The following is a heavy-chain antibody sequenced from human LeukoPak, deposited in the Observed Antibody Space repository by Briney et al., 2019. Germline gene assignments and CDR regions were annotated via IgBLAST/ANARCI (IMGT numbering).Heavy chain of an antibody. J-gene: IGHJ6*03. D-gene: IGHD3-10*01. CDR2: INFNSGNT. V-gene: IGHV1-8*02. Sequence: ASVKVSCKASGYTFTGYYMHWVRQAPGQGLEWMGWINFNSGNTVYAQKFQGTATMPMNSSLSTVYMELSSLRAEDTAVYYCARALRYGSGSYYNEKTPEYYYYYYMDVWGKGTTVTISS. CDR3: ARALRYGSGSYYNEKTPEYYYYYYMDV. CDR1: GYTFTGYY.